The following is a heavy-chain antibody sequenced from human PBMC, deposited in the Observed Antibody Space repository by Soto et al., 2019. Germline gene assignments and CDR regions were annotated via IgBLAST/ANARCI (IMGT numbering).Heavy chain of an antibody. V-gene: IGHV1-46*03. J-gene: IGHJ4*02. CDR3: ARGVYSSGWFFDY. Sequence: ASVKVSCKASGYTFTDYYIHWLRQAPGQGLEWIGIFNPSGGSSSYAQNFYGRVTMTSDTSTGTVYMEMSGLRSEDTAVYYCARGVYSSGWFFDYWGQGTQVTV. D-gene: IGHD6-19*01. CDR2: FNPSGGSS. CDR1: GYTFTDYY.